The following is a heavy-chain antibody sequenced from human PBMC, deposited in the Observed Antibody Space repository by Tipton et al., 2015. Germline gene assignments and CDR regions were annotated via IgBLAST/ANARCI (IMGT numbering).Heavy chain of an antibody. V-gene: IGHV4-59*01. CDR1: GGSIDISY. D-gene: IGHD2-21*02. Sequence: TLSLTCTVSGGSIDISYWSWIRQPPGKGLDYIGYIYYTGSTNYNPSLKGRVTISVDTAKNQFSLNLTSVTAADTAVYFCARLVNGDHAGWFDPWGQGTLVTVSS. J-gene: IGHJ5*02. CDR2: IYYTGST. CDR3: ARLVNGDHAGWFDP.